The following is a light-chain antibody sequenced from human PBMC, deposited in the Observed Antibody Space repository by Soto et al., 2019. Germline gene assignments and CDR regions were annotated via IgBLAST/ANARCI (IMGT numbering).Light chain of an antibody. J-gene: IGKJ5*01. V-gene: IGKV3-20*01. CDR2: GAS. CDR1: QSLTSSY. CDR3: QQYQKSPIT. Sequence: EILLTQSPGTLSLSPGEGSTLXXRANQSLTSSYLAWYQQKSGQAPRVXIYGASSRATGLPDRFSGSGSGTDFSLTISRLEPEDFAVYYCQQYQKSPITFGQGTRLEIK.